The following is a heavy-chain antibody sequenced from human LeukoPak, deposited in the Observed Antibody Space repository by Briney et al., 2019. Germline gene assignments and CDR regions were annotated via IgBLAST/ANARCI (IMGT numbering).Heavy chain of an antibody. CDR2: INPNSGGT. J-gene: IGHJ4*02. V-gene: IGHV1-2*04. CDR3: ARGSSGSYGGSFDY. CDR1: GYTFTGYY. D-gene: IGHD1-26*01. Sequence: GASVKVSCKASGYTFTGYYMHWVRQAPGQGLEWMGWINPNSGGTNYAQKFQGWVTMTRDTSISTAYMELSRLRSDDTAVYYCARGSSGSYGGSFDYWGQGTLVTVSS.